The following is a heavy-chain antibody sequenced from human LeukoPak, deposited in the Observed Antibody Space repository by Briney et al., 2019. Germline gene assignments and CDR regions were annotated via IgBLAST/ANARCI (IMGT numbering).Heavy chain of an antibody. Sequence: GGSLRLSCAASGFIFSSHWMSWVRQAPGKGLEWVANMKPDGSQIYYVDSVKGRFTISRDNAKNSLILQMNSLRVEDTAVYYCARDNGLEYISGFDYWGQGTLVTVSS. D-gene: IGHD6-19*01. J-gene: IGHJ4*02. V-gene: IGHV3-7*01. CDR1: GFIFSSHW. CDR3: ARDNGLEYISGFDY. CDR2: MKPDGSQI.